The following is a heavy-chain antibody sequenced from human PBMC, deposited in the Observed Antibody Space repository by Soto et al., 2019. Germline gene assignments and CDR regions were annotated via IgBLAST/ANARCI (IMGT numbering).Heavy chain of an antibody. CDR3: ARGGSSTGGNY. CDR2: ISAYNGNT. Sequence: QVQLVQSGAEVKKPGASVKVSCKASGYTFTSYGISWGRQSPGQGLEWMGWISAYNGNTNYAKKLQGRVTMNTHTPTSTAYMEQRSLGPDDAAVYYGARGGSSTGGNYWGQGTLVTVSS. D-gene: IGHD6-6*01. CDR1: GYTFTSYG. V-gene: IGHV1-18*01. J-gene: IGHJ4*02.